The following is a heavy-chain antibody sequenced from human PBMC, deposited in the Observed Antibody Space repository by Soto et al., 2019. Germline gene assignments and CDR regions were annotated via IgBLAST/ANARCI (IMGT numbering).Heavy chain of an antibody. D-gene: IGHD1-1*01. J-gene: IGHJ5*02. V-gene: IGHV2-5*02. CDR3: AHTVSRYLLYH. CDR2: IYWDDDK. Sequence: QITLKVSGPTLAKPTQTLTLPCTFSGFSLSTNGVGVGWICQPPGKALEWLALIYWDDDKRYSPSLKSRLTITKDTSKRQVVLTITNMDPVDTATYYCAHTVSRYLLYHWGQGTLVTVSS. CDR1: GFSLSTNGVG.